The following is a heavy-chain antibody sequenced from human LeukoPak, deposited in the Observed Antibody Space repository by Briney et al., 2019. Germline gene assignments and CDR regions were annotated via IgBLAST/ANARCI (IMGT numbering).Heavy chain of an antibody. CDR3: ARRDYGSGSYSFDY. D-gene: IGHD3-10*01. V-gene: IGHV5-10-1*01. Sequence: GASLKISCEGSGYIFTNYWIKWVRRLPGKGLEWMGTIDPSDSYTNDSPSFQGHVTISANKSISTAYLQWSSLKASDTAMYYCARRDYGSGSYSFDYWGQGNLVTVSS. CDR1: GYIFTNYW. J-gene: IGHJ4*02. CDR2: IDPSDSYT.